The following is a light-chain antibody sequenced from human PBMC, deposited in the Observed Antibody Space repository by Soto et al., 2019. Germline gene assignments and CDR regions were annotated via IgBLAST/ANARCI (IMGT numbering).Light chain of an antibody. Sequence: EVVLTQSPDTLSLSPGERATLSCRASQSLTGSYIAWYQHKLGQAPRLLIYGASHRATGIPDRFSGSGSGTDFTLAISRVEPGDFAVYYCQQYGSSPPITFGQGTRLDIK. CDR1: QSLTGSY. CDR2: GAS. CDR3: QQYGSSPPIT. J-gene: IGKJ5*01. V-gene: IGKV3-20*01.